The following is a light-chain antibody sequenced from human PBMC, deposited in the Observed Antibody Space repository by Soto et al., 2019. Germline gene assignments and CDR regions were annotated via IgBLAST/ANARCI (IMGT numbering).Light chain of an antibody. CDR3: QQYNNWPWT. CDR1: QSISSN. V-gene: IGKV3-15*01. CDR2: GAS. J-gene: IGKJ1*01. Sequence: EIVLTQSPATLSLSPGERATLSCMASQSISSNYLAWYQQKPGQAPRLLIYGASTRAPGFPARFSGSGSGTDFTLTISSLQSEDFAVYYCQQYNNWPWTFGQGTKVDIK.